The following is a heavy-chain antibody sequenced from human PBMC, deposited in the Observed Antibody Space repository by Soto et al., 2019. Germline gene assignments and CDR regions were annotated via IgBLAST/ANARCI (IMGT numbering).Heavy chain of an antibody. CDR3: ARWSYLDY. CDR2: ISGSDGKT. V-gene: IGHV3-23*01. J-gene: IGHJ4*02. Sequence: PGGSLRLSCAASRFSFGSYALSWVRQAPGKGLEWVSTISGSDGKTFYADSVKGRFSISRDTSQSTLYLQMNSLRADDTAMYYCARWSYLDYWGQGTRVTAPQ. D-gene: IGHD3-3*01. CDR1: RFSFGSYA.